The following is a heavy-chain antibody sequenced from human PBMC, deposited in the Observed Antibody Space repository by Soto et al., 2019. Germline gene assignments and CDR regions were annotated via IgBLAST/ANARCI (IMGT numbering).Heavy chain of an antibody. Sequence: GASVKVSCKASGYVFTGYYMHWVRQAPGQGLEWMGWINPNSGSTTYAQNFQGRVTMTRDTSISTAYMELSRLRSDDTAVYYCARDEYSRSAPFDYWGQGTLVTVSS. J-gene: IGHJ4*02. CDR1: GYVFTGYY. CDR3: ARDEYSRSAPFDY. CDR2: INPNSGST. V-gene: IGHV1-2*02. D-gene: IGHD6-13*01.